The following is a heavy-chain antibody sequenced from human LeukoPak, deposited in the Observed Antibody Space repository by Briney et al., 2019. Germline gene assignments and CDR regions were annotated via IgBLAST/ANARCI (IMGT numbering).Heavy chain of an antibody. CDR3: TRGEGGATESGVFDI. V-gene: IGHV4-61*02. D-gene: IGHD1-26*01. CDR1: GVSISSGSYY. CDR2: IYSGGST. Sequence: PSETLSLTCTVSGVSISSGSYYWSWIRQPAGKGLEWFGRIYSGGSTNYNPSLKSRVTISLDTSKNQFSLKLSSVTAADTAVYYCTRGEGGATESGVFDIWGQGTMVTVSS. J-gene: IGHJ3*02.